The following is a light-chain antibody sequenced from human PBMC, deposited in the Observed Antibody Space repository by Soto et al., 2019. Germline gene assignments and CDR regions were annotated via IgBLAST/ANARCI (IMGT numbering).Light chain of an antibody. CDR3: QQYGSSPGT. J-gene: IGKJ1*01. V-gene: IGKV3-15*01. CDR1: QSVYSN. Sequence: PGERATLSCRASQSVYSNLAWYQQKPGQTPRLLIYESSTRATGIPARFSGGGSGTEFTLTISSLQSEDFADYFCQQYGSSPGTFGQGTKVEIK. CDR2: ESS.